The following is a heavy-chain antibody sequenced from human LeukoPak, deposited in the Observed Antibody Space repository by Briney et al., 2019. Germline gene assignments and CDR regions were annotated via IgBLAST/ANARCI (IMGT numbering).Heavy chain of an antibody. V-gene: IGHV3-23*01. CDR3: AKEHDYTNAAPEWGFDS. CDR1: GFTFSVYP. CDR2: ISGSSSHT. Sequence: GGSLRLSCAASGFTFSVYPMSWVRQAPGKGLVWVSGISGSSSHTKDADFVRGRFPIYRDNSRNTLFLQLNSLTAEDTAVYYCAKEHDYTNAAPEWGFDSWGQGSLVIVSS. J-gene: IGHJ4*02. D-gene: IGHD2-2*02.